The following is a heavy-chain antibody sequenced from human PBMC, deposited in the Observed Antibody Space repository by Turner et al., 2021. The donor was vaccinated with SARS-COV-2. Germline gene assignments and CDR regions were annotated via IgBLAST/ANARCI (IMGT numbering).Heavy chain of an antibody. V-gene: IGHV4-39*01. D-gene: IGHD3-10*01. J-gene: IGHJ6*02. CDR2: MYYSGST. CDR3: ASQEALVPSYYYDYYGMDV. CDR1: GGSISGSSYY. Sequence: QLQLQESGPGLVKPSEPLSLTCTVSGGSISGSSYYWGWIRQPPGKGLEWIGSMYYSGSTYYNPSLKSRVTISVDTSKNQFSLKLSSVTAADTAVYYCASQEALVPSYYYDYYGMDVWGQGTTVTVSS.